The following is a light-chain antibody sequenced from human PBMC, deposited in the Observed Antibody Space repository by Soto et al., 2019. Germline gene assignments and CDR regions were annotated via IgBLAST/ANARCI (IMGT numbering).Light chain of an antibody. J-gene: IGKJ4*01. CDR1: QDFSSW. CDR3: QQANSFPLT. CDR2: GAT. V-gene: IGKV1D-12*01. Sequence: DIQMTQSPSSVSASVGDRVTITCRASQDFSSWLVWYQQKPGKAPKLLIYGATTLQSGVPPRFSRSGSGTEFSLTISSLQPEDFATYYCQQANSFPLTFGGGTRVEIK.